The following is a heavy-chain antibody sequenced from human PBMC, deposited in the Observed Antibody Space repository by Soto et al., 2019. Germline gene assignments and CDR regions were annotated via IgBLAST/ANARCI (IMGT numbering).Heavy chain of an antibody. J-gene: IGHJ6*03. D-gene: IGHD3-10*01. CDR3: ARDSYYYGSGSYPSTVRHYYYYMDV. CDR2: IKQDGSEK. CDR1: GFTFSSYW. Sequence: SLRLSCAASGFTFSSYWMSWVRQAPGKGLEWVANIKQDGSEKYYVDSVKGRFTISRDNAKNSLYLQMNSLRAEDTAVYYCARDSYYYGSGSYPSTVRHYYYYMDVWGKGTTVTVSS. V-gene: IGHV3-7*01.